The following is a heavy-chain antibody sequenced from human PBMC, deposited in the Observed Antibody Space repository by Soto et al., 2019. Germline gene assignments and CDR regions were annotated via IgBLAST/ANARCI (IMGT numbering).Heavy chain of an antibody. CDR1: GFTFSSYA. Sequence: GGSLRLSCAASGFTFSSYAMSWVRQAPGKGLEWVSAISGSGGSTYYADSVKGRFTISRDNSKNTLYLQMNRLRAEDTAVYYCANRRRTIAAAGEIDYWGQGTLVTVSS. CDR2: ISGSGGST. V-gene: IGHV3-23*01. J-gene: IGHJ4*02. D-gene: IGHD6-13*01. CDR3: ANRRRTIAAAGEIDY.